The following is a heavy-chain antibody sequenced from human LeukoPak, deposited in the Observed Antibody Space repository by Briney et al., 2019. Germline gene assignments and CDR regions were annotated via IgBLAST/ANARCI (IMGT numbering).Heavy chain of an antibody. V-gene: IGHV3-23*01. CDR2: ISGGGVST. D-gene: IGHD1-14*01. J-gene: IGHJ4*02. Sequence: GGSLRLSCAASGFTFSNYAMSWVRRAPGKGLEWVSGISGGGVSTYNADSVKGRFTISRDNSKNTMYLQMNSLRAEDTAVYYCAGSEPSTGPFGYWGQGTLVTVSS. CDR3: AGSEPSTGPFGY. CDR1: GFTFSNYA.